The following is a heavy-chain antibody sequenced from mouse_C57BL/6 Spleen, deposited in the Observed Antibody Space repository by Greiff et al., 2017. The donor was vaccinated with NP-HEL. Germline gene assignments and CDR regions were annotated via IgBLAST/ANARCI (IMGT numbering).Heavy chain of an antibody. CDR1: GYTFTSYW. V-gene: IGHV1-5*01. D-gene: IGHD1-1*01. CDR3: TRREITTVVATKYFDV. CDR2: IYPGNSDT. Sequence: EVQLQQSGTVLARPGASVKMSCKTSGYTFTSYWMHWVKQRPGQGLEWIGAIYPGNSDTSYNQKFKGKAKLTAVTSASTAYMELSSLTNEDSAVYYCTRREITTVVATKYFDVWGTGTTVTVPS. J-gene: IGHJ1*03.